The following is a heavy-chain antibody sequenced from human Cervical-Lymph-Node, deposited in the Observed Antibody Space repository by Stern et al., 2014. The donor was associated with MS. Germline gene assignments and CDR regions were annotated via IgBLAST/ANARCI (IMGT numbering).Heavy chain of an antibody. J-gene: IGHJ4*02. CDR2: ISGSGGST. V-gene: IGHV3-23*04. Sequence: EMQLVESGGGLVQPGGSLRLSCAASGFTFSSYAMSWVRQAPGKGLERVSAISGSGGSTYYADSVKGRFTISRDNSKNTLYLQMNSLRAEDTAVYYCAKRDDYGDYVDYWGQGTLVTVSS. CDR1: GFTFSSYA. D-gene: IGHD4-17*01. CDR3: AKRDDYGDYVDY.